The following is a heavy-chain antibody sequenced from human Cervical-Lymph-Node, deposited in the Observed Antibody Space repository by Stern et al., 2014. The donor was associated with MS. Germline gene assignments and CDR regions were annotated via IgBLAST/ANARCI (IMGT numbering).Heavy chain of an antibody. J-gene: IGHJ4*02. Sequence: DQLVESGAEVKKPGSSMKVSCKASGGTFSSDAIGWVRQAPGQGLEWMGGIIPIFETANYAQKFQGRVTITADQSTKTAYLELSSLTSGDTAMYFCASGTRSSWYFDFWGQGTRVTVST. CDR2: IIPIFETA. CDR3: ASGTRSSWYFDF. D-gene: IGHD6-13*01. CDR1: GGTFSSDA. V-gene: IGHV1-69*01.